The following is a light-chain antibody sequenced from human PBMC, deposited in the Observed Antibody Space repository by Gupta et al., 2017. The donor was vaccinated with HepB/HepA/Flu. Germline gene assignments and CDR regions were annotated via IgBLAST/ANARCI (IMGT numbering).Light chain of an antibody. V-gene: IGKV4-1*01. Sequence: DIVMTQSPDSLAVSLGERATINCKSSQSVLYRSNNKNQLAWYQQKPGQPPKLLIYWASTREPGVPDRFSGSGSGTDFTLTISSLQAEDVAVYYCQQYYNTPLTFGGGTKVEIK. CDR1: QSVLYRSNNKNQ. CDR2: WAS. CDR3: QQYYNTPLT. J-gene: IGKJ4*01.